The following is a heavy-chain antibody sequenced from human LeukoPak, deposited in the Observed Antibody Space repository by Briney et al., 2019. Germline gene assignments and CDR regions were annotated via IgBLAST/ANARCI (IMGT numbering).Heavy chain of an antibody. D-gene: IGHD3-9*01. V-gene: IGHV3-30*04. CDR3: AKDILTGYYNVGDY. J-gene: IGHJ4*02. CDR2: ISYDGSNK. Sequence: GRSLRLSCAASGFTFSSYAMHWVRQAPGKGLEGGAVISYDGSNKYYADSVKGRFTISRDNSKNTLYLQMNSLRAEDTAVYYCAKDILTGYYNVGDYWGQGTLVTVSS. CDR1: GFTFSSYA.